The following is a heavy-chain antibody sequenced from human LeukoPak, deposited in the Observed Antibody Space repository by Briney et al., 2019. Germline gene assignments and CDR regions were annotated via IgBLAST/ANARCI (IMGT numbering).Heavy chain of an antibody. J-gene: IGHJ4*02. CDR3: ASYPRSVDTPPLDY. D-gene: IGHD3-16*02. CDR1: GYSFTAQY. V-gene: IGHV1-2*02. Sequence: ASVKVSCKASGYSFTAQYMHWLRQAPGQGLEWMGWINPNNGDTKYAQNFLGRVIMTRDTSTTTAYTELSSLRSDDTAVYFCASYPRSVDTPPLDYWGQGTLVTVSS. CDR2: INPNNGDT.